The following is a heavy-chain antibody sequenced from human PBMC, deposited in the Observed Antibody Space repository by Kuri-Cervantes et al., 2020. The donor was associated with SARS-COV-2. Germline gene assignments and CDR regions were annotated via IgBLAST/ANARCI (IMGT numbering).Heavy chain of an antibody. CDR2: ISYDGSNK. CDR3: AKVAEEDSSGWYPDYYYGMDV. D-gene: IGHD6-19*01. V-gene: IGHV3-30-3*01. CDR1: GFTFSSYA. Sequence: GESLKISCAASGFTFSSYAMHWVRQAPGKGLEWVAVISYDGSNKYYADSVKGRFTISRDNSKNTLYLQMNSLRAEDTAVYYCAKVAEEDSSGWYPDYYYGMDVWGQGTTVTSP. J-gene: IGHJ6*02.